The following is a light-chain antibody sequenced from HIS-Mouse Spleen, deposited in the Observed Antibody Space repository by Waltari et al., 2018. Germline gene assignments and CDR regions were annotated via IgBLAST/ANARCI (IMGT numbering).Light chain of an antibody. J-gene: IGLJ2*01. CDR3: QVWDSSSDHVV. CDR2: DDS. V-gene: IGLV3-1*01. Sequence: SYELTQPPSVSVSPGQTASITCPGDKLGDKYACWYQQKPGQSPVLVVYDDSDRPSGIPERFSGSNSGNTATLTISRVEAGDEADYYCQVWDSSSDHVVFGGGTKLTVL. CDR1: KLGDKY.